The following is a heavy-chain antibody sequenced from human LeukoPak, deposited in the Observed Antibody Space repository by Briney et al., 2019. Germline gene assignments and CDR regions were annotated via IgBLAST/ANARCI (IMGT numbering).Heavy chain of an antibody. V-gene: IGHV1-18*01. CDR2: ISAYNGIT. CDR1: GYTFTSYG. D-gene: IGHD6-13*01. CDR3: ASGVAAATLYGMDV. J-gene: IGHJ6*02. Sequence: ASVKVSCKASGYTFTSYGISWVRQAPGQGLGWMGWISAYNGITNYAQKLQGRVTMTTDTSTSTAYMELRSLRSDDTAVYYCASGVAAATLYGMDVWGQGTTVTVSS.